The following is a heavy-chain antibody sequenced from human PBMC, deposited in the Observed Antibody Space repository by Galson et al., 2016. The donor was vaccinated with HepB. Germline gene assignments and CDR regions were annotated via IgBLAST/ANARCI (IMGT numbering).Heavy chain of an antibody. V-gene: IGHV2-70*13. CDR3: ARTTLTTSEGYFRAFDI. CDR1: GFSLSTTGLC. Sequence: PALVKPTQTLTLTCTFSGFSLSTTGLCLTWIRQPPGKALEWLALIDWADDKFYNTSLKTRLTISKDSSKNQVVLTMTNMDPVDTATYYCARTTLTTSEGYFRAFDIWGQGTMVTVSS. CDR2: IDWADDK. J-gene: IGHJ3*02. D-gene: IGHD1-1*01.